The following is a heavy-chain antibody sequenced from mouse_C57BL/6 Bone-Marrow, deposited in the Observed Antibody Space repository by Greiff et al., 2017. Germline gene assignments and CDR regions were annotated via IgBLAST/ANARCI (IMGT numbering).Heavy chain of an antibody. CDR2: INPGSGGT. CDR1: GYAFTNYL. CDR3: ARTDYYGSSLDY. Sequence: VQLLESGAELVRPGTSVKVSCKASGYAFTNYLIEWVKQRPGQGLEWIGVINPGSGGTNYNEKFKGKATLTADKSSSTAYMQLSSLTSEDSAVYFCARTDYYGSSLDYWGQGTTLTVSS. V-gene: IGHV1-54*01. J-gene: IGHJ2*01. D-gene: IGHD1-1*01.